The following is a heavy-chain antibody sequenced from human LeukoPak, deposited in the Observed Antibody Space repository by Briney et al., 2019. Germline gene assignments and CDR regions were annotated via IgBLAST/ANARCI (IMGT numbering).Heavy chain of an antibody. V-gene: IGHV3-53*01. Sequence: GGSLRLSCAASGFTVSSNYMSWVRQAPGKGLEWVSVIYSGGITYYADSVKGRFTISRDNSKNTLYLQMNSLRAEDTAVYYCARDRGGYCDSSGYAYFDYWGQGTLVTVSS. CDR3: ARDRGGYCDSSGYAYFDY. CDR1: GFTVSSNY. CDR2: IYSGGIT. D-gene: IGHD3-22*01. J-gene: IGHJ4*02.